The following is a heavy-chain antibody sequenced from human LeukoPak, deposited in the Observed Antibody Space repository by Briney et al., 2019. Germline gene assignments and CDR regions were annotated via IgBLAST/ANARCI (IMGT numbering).Heavy chain of an antibody. J-gene: IGHJ1*01. CDR1: GFTFNRCW. D-gene: IGHD2-21*02. CDR2: INPDGRDT. V-gene: IGHV3-7*01. Sequence: GGSLRLSCVVSGFTFNRCWMNWVRQAPGKGLEWVAHINPDGRDTYYVDSVKGRFTISRDNAQNSMYLQMNSLRVEDTAVYYCTSWGDTTAEYFQRWGQGTLVTVSS. CDR3: TSWGDTTAEYFQR.